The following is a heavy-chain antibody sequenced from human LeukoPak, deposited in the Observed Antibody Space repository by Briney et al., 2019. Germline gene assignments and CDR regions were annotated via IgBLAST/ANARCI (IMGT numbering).Heavy chain of an antibody. J-gene: IGHJ5*02. CDR3: ALDSSGYYFWFDP. CDR2: INPNSGGT. CDR1: GYTFTGYY. Sequence: ASVKVSCKASGYTFTGYYMHWVRQAPGQGLEWMGRINPNSGGTNYAQKFQGRVTMTRDTSISTAYMELSRLRSDDTAVYYCALDSSGYYFWFDPWGQGTLVTVSS. D-gene: IGHD3-22*01. V-gene: IGHV1-2*06.